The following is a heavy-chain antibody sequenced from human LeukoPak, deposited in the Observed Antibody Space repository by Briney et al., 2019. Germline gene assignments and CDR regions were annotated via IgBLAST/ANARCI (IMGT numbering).Heavy chain of an antibody. CDR1: GYTFTSYG. D-gene: IGHD6-19*01. CDR3: ARDLSSGWSQNFYNWFDP. CDR2: ISAYNGNT. V-gene: IGHV1-18*01. Sequence: ASVKVSCKASGYTFTSYGISWVRQAPGQGLEWMGWISAYNGNTNYAQKLQGRVTMTTDTSTSTAYMELRSLRSDDTAVYYCARDLSSGWSQNFYNWFDPWGQGTLVTVSS. J-gene: IGHJ5*02.